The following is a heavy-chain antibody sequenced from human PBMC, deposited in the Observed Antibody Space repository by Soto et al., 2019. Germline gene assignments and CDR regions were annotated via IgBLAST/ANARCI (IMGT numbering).Heavy chain of an antibody. CDR1: GYTFSSYA. J-gene: IGHJ4*02. Sequence: VASVKVSCKASGYTFSSYAIHWVRQAPGQGLEWMGWIHAGNGNTKYSQSFQGRVTISRDTSATTAYMELNSLRSEDTAVYYCARGVAFLDYWGQGTLVTSPQ. D-gene: IGHD2-15*01. V-gene: IGHV1-3*01. CDR2: IHAGNGNT. CDR3: ARGVAFLDY.